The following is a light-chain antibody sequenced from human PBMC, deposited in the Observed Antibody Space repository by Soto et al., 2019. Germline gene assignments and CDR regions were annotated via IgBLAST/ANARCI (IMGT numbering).Light chain of an antibody. CDR3: RSYRTTTNSVV. J-gene: IGLJ3*02. CDR2: EVT. CDR1: SGDVGSYNY. Sequence: QSALTQPASVSGSPGQSVTISCTGTSGDVGSYNYVSWYQQRPGKAPQLLIYEVTNRPSGISSRFSGSRSGNTASLTISGLQVEDEADYYCRSYRTTTNSVVFGGGTKVTVL. V-gene: IGLV2-14*01.